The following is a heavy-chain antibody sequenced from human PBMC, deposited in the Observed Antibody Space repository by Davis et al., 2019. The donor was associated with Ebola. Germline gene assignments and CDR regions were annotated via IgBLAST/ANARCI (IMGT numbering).Heavy chain of an antibody. J-gene: IGHJ5*02. CDR2: INHSGST. D-gene: IGHD3-22*01. CDR3: ARDHGPYDTPRWFDP. CDR1: AGSLSGYY. V-gene: IGHV4-34*01. Sequence: PSETLSLTCAVYAGSLSGYYWSWIRQPPGKGLEWIGEINHSGSTNCNPSLKSRVTISVDTSKNQFSLKLSSVTAADTAVYYCARDHGPYDTPRWFDPWGQGTLVTVSS.